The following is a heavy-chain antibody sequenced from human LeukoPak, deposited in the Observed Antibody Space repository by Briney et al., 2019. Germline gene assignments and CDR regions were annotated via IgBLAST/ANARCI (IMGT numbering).Heavy chain of an antibody. Sequence: GGSLRLSCAASGLTFSSYNMNWVRRAPGKGLEWVSSISTSSSYIYYADSVKGRFTISRDNAKNSLYLEMNSLRAEDTAVYYCARGADGVSSNSRGWFDPWGQGTLVTVSS. D-gene: IGHD2-15*01. CDR3: ARGADGVSSNSRGWFDP. V-gene: IGHV3-21*01. J-gene: IGHJ5*02. CDR1: GLTFSSYN. CDR2: ISTSSSYI.